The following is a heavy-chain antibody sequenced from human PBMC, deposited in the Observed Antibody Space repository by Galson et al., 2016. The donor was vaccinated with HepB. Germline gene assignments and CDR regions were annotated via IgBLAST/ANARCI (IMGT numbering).Heavy chain of an antibody. J-gene: IGHJ3*02. CDR3: ARRNNDAAFDI. CDR1: GGSISSGAYY. V-gene: IGHV4-30-4*08. Sequence: LSLTCTVSGGSISSGAYYWSWIRQPPGKGLEWIGHIYYSGSTYYKPSLKSRVTISVDTSKNQFSLKLSSVTAADTAVYYCARRNNDAAFDIWGQGTMVTVAS. CDR2: IYYSGST. D-gene: IGHD1/OR15-1a*01.